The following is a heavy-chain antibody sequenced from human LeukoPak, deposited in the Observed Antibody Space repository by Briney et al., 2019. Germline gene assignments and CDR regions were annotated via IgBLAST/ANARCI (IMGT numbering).Heavy chain of an antibody. V-gene: IGHV3-23*01. J-gene: IGHJ4*02. CDR2: ISGSGGST. CDR3: ANHLSRGGDY. Sequence: PGRSLRLSCAASGFTFSSHGMHWVRQAPGKGLEWVSAISGSGGSTYYADSVKGRFTISRDNSKNTLYLQMNSLRAEDTAVYYCANHLSRGGDYWGQGTLVTVSS. CDR1: GFTFSSHG. D-gene: IGHD2/OR15-2a*01.